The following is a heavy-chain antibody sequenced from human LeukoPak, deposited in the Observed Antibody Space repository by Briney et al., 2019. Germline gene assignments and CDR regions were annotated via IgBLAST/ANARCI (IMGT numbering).Heavy chain of an antibody. CDR3: AKDPSNSGWYFDY. CDR2: IRYDGSNK. V-gene: IGHV3-30*02. CDR1: GFTFSSYG. J-gene: IGHJ4*02. Sequence: GGSLRLSCAASGFTFSSYGMHWVRQAPGKGLEWVAFIRYDGSNKYYADSVKGRFTISRDNSKNTLYLQMNSLRAEDTAVYYCAKDPSNSGWYFDYWGQGTLVTVSS. D-gene: IGHD6-19*01.